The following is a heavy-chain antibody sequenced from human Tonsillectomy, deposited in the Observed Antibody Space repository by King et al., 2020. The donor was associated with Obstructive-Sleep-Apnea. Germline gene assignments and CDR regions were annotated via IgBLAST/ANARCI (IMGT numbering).Heavy chain of an antibody. V-gene: IGHV3-30*03. D-gene: IGHD6-13*01. Sequence: VQLVESGGGVVQPGRSLRLSCAASGFTFSTYGMHWVRQAPGKGLEWVAVISYDGSNKYYADSVKGRFTISRDNSKNTLYLQMNSLRAEDTAVYYCARDKGGSSWWGPLEYWGQGTLGTVSS. J-gene: IGHJ4*02. CDR2: ISYDGSNK. CDR3: ARDKGGSSWWGPLEY. CDR1: GFTFSTYG.